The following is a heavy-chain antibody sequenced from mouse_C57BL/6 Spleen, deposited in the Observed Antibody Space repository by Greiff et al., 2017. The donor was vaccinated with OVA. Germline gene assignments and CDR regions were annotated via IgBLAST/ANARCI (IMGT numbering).Heavy chain of an antibody. CDR2: IHPNSGST. CDR1: GYTFTSYW. Sequence: QVQLKQPGAELVKPGASVKLSCKASGYTFTSYWMHWVKQRPGQGLEWIGMIHPNSGSTNYNEKFKSKATLTVDKSSSTAYMQLSSLTSEDSAVYYCAREGGDYYGPYAMDYWGQGTSVTVSS. V-gene: IGHV1-64*01. D-gene: IGHD1-1*01. CDR3: AREGGDYYGPYAMDY. J-gene: IGHJ4*01.